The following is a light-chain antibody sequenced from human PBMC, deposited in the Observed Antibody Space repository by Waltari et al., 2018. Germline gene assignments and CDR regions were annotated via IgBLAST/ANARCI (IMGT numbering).Light chain of an antibody. CDR3: QVWASSWV. Sequence: SYELTQPLSVSVALGQTATLPCGGTNIGKKNVHWYQQKAGQAPVLVIYRDTSRPSGIPGRFSGSNSRDTATLTISRAQADDEADYYCQVWASSWVFGGGSKLTVL. V-gene: IGLV3-9*01. J-gene: IGLJ3*02. CDR1: NIGKKN. CDR2: RDT.